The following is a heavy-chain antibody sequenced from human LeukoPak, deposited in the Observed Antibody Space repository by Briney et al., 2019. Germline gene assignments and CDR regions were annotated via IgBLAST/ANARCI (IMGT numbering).Heavy chain of an antibody. Sequence: APVKVSCKASGYTFTSYGISWVRQAPGQGLEWMGWISAYNGNTYYAQKLQGRLTMTTDTSTSTAYMELRSLRSDDTAVYYCARDQPRELPPFDYWGQGTLVTVSS. CDR1: GYTFTSYG. CDR2: ISAYNGNT. D-gene: IGHD1-26*01. V-gene: IGHV1-18*01. J-gene: IGHJ4*02. CDR3: ARDQPRELPPFDY.